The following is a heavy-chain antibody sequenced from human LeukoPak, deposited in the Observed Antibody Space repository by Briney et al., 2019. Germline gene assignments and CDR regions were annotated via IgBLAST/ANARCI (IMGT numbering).Heavy chain of an antibody. CDR2: IWYDGSNK. V-gene: IGHV3-33*01. Sequence: PGRSLRLSCAASGFTFSSYGMHWVRQAPGKGLEWVAVIWYDGSNKYYADSVKGRFTISRDNSKNTLYLQMNSLRAEDTAAYYCAREDTGYSSSWTDYWGQGTLVTVSS. D-gene: IGHD6-13*01. CDR1: GFTFSSYG. CDR3: AREDTGYSSSWTDY. J-gene: IGHJ4*02.